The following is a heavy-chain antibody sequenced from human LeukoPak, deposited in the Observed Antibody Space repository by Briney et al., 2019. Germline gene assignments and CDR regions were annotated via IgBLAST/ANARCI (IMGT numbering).Heavy chain of an antibody. CDR1: GYTFTGYY. V-gene: IGHV1-2*02. CDR2: INPNSGDT. D-gene: IGHD3-3*01. CDR3: AREGVIKSFDY. J-gene: IGHJ4*02. Sequence: ASLKVSCKASGYTFTGYYTHWVRQAPGQGLEWMGWINPNSGDTNYAQKFQGRVTMTRDTSISTAYMDLSRLRSDDTAVYYCAREGVIKSFDYWGQGTLVTVSS.